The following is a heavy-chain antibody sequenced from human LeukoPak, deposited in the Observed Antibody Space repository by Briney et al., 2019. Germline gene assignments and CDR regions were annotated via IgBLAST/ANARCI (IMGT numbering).Heavy chain of an antibody. CDR2: SYYRSYWYN. CDR1: GDSVSSNSAA. CDR3: ARDSSGSYYWFDY. V-gene: IGHV6-1*01. D-gene: IGHD3-22*01. Sequence: SQTLSLTCAISGDSVSSNSAAWNWIRQSPSRGLEWLGRSYYRSYWYNDYAVSVTSRLTITPDTSKNQFSLQLNSVTPEDTAVYYCARDSSGSYYWFDYWGQGTLVTASS. J-gene: IGHJ4*02.